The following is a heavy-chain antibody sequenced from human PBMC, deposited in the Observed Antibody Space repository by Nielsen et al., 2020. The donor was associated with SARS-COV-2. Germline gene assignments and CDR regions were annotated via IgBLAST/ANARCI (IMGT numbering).Heavy chain of an antibody. V-gene: IGHV3-15*01. CDR1: GFTFSSYW. CDR2: IKSRADGGTI. D-gene: IGHD6-19*01. CDR3: TTGYSSGWHRKTFDY. Sequence: GESLKISCAASGFTFSSYWMTWVRQAPGKGLEWVGRIKSRADGGTIDYAAPVKGRFTISRDDSKNTLYLQMNSLKTEDTAVYYCTTGYSSGWHRKTFDYWGQGTLVTVSS. J-gene: IGHJ4*02.